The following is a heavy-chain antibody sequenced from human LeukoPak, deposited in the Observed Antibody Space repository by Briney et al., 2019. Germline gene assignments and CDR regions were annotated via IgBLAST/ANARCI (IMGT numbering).Heavy chain of an antibody. CDR2: INHSGST. D-gene: IGHD3-16*01. V-gene: IGHV4-34*01. Sequence: PSETLSLTCAVYGGSFSGYYWSWIRQPSGKGLEWIGEINHSGSTNYNPSLKSRVTISVDTSKNQFSLKLSSVTAADTAVYYCARGGIMHYYYYYYMDVWGKGTTVTVSS. J-gene: IGHJ6*03. CDR3: ARGGIMHYYYYYYMDV. CDR1: GGSFSGYY.